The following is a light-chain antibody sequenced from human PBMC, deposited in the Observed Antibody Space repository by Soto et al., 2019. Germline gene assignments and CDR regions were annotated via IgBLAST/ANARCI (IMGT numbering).Light chain of an antibody. CDR3: SSYTSSSSRTLAWV. CDR2: EVS. Sequence: QSALTQPASVSGSPGQSITISCTGTSSDVGGYNYVSWYQQHPGKAPKLMIYEVSNRPSGVSNRFSGSKSGNTASLTISGLQTEDEDDYYCSSYTSSSSRTLAWVFGGGTKLTVL. CDR1: SSDVGGYNY. V-gene: IGLV2-14*01. J-gene: IGLJ3*02.